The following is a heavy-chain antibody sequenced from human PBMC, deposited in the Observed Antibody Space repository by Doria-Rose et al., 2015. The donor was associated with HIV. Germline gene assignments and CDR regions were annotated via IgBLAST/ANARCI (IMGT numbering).Heavy chain of an antibody. V-gene: IGHV2-26*01. CDR3: ARIKSSRWYHKYYFDF. CDR1: GVSLSSPGMG. CDR2: IFSDDER. Sequence: QITLKESGPVLVKPTETLTLTCTVSGVSLSSPGMGVSWIRQPPGKALEWLANIFSDDERSYKTSLKSRLTISSVTPKGQVVLTMTDMDPVDTATYYCARIKSSRWYHKYYFDFWGQGTLVIVSA. D-gene: IGHD6-13*01. J-gene: IGHJ4*02.